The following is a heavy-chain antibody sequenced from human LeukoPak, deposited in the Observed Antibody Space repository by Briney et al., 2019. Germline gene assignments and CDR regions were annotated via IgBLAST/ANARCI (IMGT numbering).Heavy chain of an antibody. CDR3: AKDQYDSSIFDY. Sequence: PGGSLRLSCAASGFTFSSYAMSWVRQAPGKGLEWVSAISGSGGSTYYADSVKGRFTISRDSSKNTLYLQMNSLRAEDTAVYYCAKDQYDSSIFDYWGQGTLVTVSS. V-gene: IGHV3-23*01. CDR2: ISGSGGST. J-gene: IGHJ4*02. D-gene: IGHD3-22*01. CDR1: GFTFSSYA.